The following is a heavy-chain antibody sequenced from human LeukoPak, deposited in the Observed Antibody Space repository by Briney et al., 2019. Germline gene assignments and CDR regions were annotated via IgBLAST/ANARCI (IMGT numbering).Heavy chain of an antibody. CDR1: GYTFTSYY. Sequence: ASVKVSCKASGYTFTSYYMHWVRQAPGQGLEWMGIINPSGGSTSYAQKFQGRVTMTRDTSTSTVYMELSSLRSEDTAVYYCARDQIVVVPAAPEYYYYYYGMDVWGQGTTVTVSS. D-gene: IGHD2-2*01. CDR2: INPSGGST. CDR3: ARDQIVVVPAAPEYYYYYYGMDV. V-gene: IGHV1-46*01. J-gene: IGHJ6*02.